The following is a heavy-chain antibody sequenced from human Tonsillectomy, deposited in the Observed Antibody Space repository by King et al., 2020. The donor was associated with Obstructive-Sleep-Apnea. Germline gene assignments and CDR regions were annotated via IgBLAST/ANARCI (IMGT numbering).Heavy chain of an antibody. Sequence: VQLQESGGGLVKPGGSLRLSCAASGFTFSSYSMNWVRQAPGKGLEWVSSISSSSSYIYYADSVKGRFTISRDNAKNSLYLQMNSLRAEDTAVYYCARSYCSSTSCYVRYFQHWGQGTLVTVSS. J-gene: IGHJ1*01. V-gene: IGHV3-21*01. CDR3: ARSYCSSTSCYVRYFQH. CDR2: ISSSSSYI. CDR1: GFTFSSYS. D-gene: IGHD2-2*01.